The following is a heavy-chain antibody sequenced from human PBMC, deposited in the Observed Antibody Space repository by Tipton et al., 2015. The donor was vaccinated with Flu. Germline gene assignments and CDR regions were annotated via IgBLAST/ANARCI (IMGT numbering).Heavy chain of an antibody. CDR1: GYSFTSYW. D-gene: IGHD4-17*01. V-gene: IGHV5-51*01. CDR3: VRQPYLGDYGGYFDY. CDR2: NYPGDSDT. J-gene: IGHJ4*02. Sequence: QLVQSGAEVKKPGESLKISCKGSGYSFTSYWIGWVRQMPGKGLEWMGINYPGDSDTRYSPSFQGQVTISADKSISTAYLQWSSLKAPDTAMYYCVRQPYLGDYGGYFDYWGQGTLVTVSS.